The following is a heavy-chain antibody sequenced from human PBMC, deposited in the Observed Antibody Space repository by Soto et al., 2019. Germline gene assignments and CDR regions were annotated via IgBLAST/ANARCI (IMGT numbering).Heavy chain of an antibody. J-gene: IGHJ6*02. V-gene: IGHV3-33*01. CDR3: ARDRAGFWSDYGMDV. CDR2: IWYDGSNK. D-gene: IGHD3-3*01. CDR1: GFHFSSYG. Sequence: PGGSLRLSCAASGFHFSSYGRHWVRQAPGKGLEWVAVIWYDGSNKYYADSVKGRFTISRDNSKNTLYLQMNSLRAEDTAVYYCARDRAGFWSDYGMDVWGQGTTVTVSS.